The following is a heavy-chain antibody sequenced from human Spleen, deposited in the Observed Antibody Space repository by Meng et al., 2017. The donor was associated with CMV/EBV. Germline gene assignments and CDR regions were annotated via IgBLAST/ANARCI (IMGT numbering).Heavy chain of an antibody. Sequence: GSLRLSCTVSGGSISNNDYYWGWIRQPPGKGLEWIGSIDYGGSTYYNPSLKSRVTISVDTSKNQFSLKLDSGTAADTAVYYCAREYSMWGNYFDHWGRGTLVTVSS. CDR3: AREYSMWGNYFDH. CDR1: GGSISNNDYY. CDR2: IDYGGST. J-gene: IGHJ4*02. D-gene: IGHD6-13*01. V-gene: IGHV4-39*02.